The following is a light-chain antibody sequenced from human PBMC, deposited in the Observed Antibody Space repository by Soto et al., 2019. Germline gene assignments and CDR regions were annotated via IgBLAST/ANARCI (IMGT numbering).Light chain of an antibody. Sequence: EIVMTQSPAILSVSPGERATLSCRASQSLSGELAWYQQKPGQAPRLLIYGAYTRATGIPGTFSGSGSGTEFTLTISNLQAEYFAVYYCQQYRTWPLTFGQGTRLQIK. J-gene: IGKJ5*01. CDR2: GAY. CDR3: QQYRTWPLT. V-gene: IGKV3-15*01. CDR1: QSLSGE.